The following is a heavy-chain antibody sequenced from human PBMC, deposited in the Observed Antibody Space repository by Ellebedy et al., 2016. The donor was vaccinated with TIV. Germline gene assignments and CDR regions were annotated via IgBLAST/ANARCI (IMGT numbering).Heavy chain of an antibody. V-gene: IGHV4-39*01. J-gene: IGHJ4*02. CDR3: ARHPSYSSSWDLDY. CDR2: IYYSGST. Sequence: MPSETLSLTCTVSGGSISSSSYYWGWIRQPPGKGLEWIGNIYYSGSTYYNPSLKSRVTISVDTSKNQFSLKLSSVTAADTAVYYCARHPSYSSSWDLDYWGQGTLVTVSS. D-gene: IGHD6-13*01. CDR1: GGSISSSSYY.